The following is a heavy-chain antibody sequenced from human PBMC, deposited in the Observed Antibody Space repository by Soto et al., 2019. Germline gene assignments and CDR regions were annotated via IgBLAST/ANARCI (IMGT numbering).Heavy chain of an antibody. D-gene: IGHD2-15*01. CDR2: IIPIFGTA. Sequence: GASVKVSAKASGGTFSIYAISWVRQAPGQGLEWMGGIIPIFGTANYAQKFQGRVTITADESTSTAYMELSSLRSEDTAVYYCARDGVVVAATHYYYGMDVWGQGTTVTVSS. CDR1: GGTFSIYA. CDR3: ARDGVVVAATHYYYGMDV. J-gene: IGHJ6*02. V-gene: IGHV1-69*13.